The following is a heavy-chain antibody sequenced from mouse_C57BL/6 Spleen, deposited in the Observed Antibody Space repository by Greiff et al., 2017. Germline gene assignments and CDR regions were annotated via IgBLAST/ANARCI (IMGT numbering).Heavy chain of an antibody. CDR2: IYPRSGNT. V-gene: IGHV1-81*01. Sequence: QVQLQQSGAELARPGASVKLSCKASGYTFTSYGISWVKQRTGQGLEWIGEIYPRSGNTYYNEKFKGKATLTADKSSSTAYMELRSLPSEDSAVYVCAREELGYWYFDVWGTGTTVTVSS. CDR1: GYTFTSYG. CDR3: AREELGYWYFDV. D-gene: IGHD4-1*01. J-gene: IGHJ1*03.